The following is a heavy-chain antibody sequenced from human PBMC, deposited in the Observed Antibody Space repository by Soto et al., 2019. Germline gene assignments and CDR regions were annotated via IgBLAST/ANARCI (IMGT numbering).Heavy chain of an antibody. V-gene: IGHV4-31*03. CDR3: ARGDSTVSSVFDY. J-gene: IGHJ4*02. CDR1: GGPFSAGGYY. D-gene: IGHD4-17*01. Sequence: TLSLTVTVSGGPFSAGGYYWSWIRQAPGKGLEWIGYILQNGDTSYNPPLKSRVTISTDTSKRQFSLKLTSVTAADTAVYYCARGDSTVSSVFDYWGQGLLVTVSS. CDR2: ILQNGDT.